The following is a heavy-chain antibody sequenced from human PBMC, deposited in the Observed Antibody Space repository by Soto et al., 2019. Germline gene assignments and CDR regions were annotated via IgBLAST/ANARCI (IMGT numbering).Heavy chain of an antibody. CDR2: IWYDGSNK. CDR1: GFTFSSYG. V-gene: IGHV3-33*01. J-gene: IGHJ4*02. D-gene: IGHD2-15*01. CDR3: ARDDLRDSGFDY. Sequence: GGSLRLSCAASGFTFSSYGMHWVRQAPGKGLEWVAVIWYDGSNKYYADSVKGRFTISRDNSKNTLYLQMNSLRAEDTAVYYCARDDLRDSGFDYWGQGTLVTVSS.